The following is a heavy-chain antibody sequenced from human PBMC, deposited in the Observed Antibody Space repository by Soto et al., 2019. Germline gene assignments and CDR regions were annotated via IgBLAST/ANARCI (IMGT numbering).Heavy chain of an antibody. Sequence: AGGSLRLSCAASGFTFSSYAMSWVRQAPGKGLEWVSAISGSGGSTYYADSVKGRFTISRDNSKNTLYLQMNSLRAEDTAVYYCAKGIPDTGGYYYYSMDVWGQGTAVTVSS. CDR3: AKGIPDTGGYYYYSMDV. J-gene: IGHJ6*02. CDR1: GFTFSSYA. V-gene: IGHV3-23*01. D-gene: IGHD5-18*01. CDR2: ISGSGGST.